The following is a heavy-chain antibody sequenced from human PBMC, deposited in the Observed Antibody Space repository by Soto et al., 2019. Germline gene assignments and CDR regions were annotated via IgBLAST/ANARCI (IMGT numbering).Heavy chain of an antibody. CDR3: TTEDGTYCSSTSCYGGYSGPVDY. CDR1: GFTFSNAW. J-gene: IGHJ4*02. V-gene: IGHV3-15*01. CDR2: IKSKTDGGTT. Sequence: KPGGSLRLSCAASGFTFSNAWMSWVRQAPGKGLEWVGRIKSKTDGGTTDYAAPVKGRFTISRDDSKNTLYLQMNSLKTEDTAVYYCTTEDGTYCSSTSCYGGYSGPVDYWGQGTLVTVSS. D-gene: IGHD2-2*01.